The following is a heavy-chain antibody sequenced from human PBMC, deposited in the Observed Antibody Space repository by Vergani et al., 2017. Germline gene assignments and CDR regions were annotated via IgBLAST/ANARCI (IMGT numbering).Heavy chain of an antibody. CDR3: ARELEYYDSSGYQYFFDY. J-gene: IGHJ4*02. Sequence: EVQLLQSGGGVIQPGGSVRLSCAASGFTFSACPMTWVRQAPGKGLEWVSAISARYPSTYYADSVKGRFTISRDNSKNMLYLQMNSLRAEDTAVYYCARELEYYDSSGYQYFFDYWGQGTLVTVSS. V-gene: IGHV3-23*01. CDR1: GFTFSACP. D-gene: IGHD3-22*01. CDR2: ISARYPST.